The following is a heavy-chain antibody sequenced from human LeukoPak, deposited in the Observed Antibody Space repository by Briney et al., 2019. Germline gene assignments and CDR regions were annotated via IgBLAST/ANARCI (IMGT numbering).Heavy chain of an antibody. CDR1: GGSISSGGYS. CDR3: ARGSYGGNYAGGY. V-gene: IGHV4-30-2*01. J-gene: IGHJ4*02. Sequence: SQTLSLTCAVSGGSISSGGYSWSWIRQPPGKGLEWIGYIYHSGSTYYNPSLKSRVTISVDRSKNQFSLKLSSVTAADTAVYYCARGSYGGNYAGGYWGQGTLVTVSS. CDR2: IYHSGST. D-gene: IGHD4-23*01.